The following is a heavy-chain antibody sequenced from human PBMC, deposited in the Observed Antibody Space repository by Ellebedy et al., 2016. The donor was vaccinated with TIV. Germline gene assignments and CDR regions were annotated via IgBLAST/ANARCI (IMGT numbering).Heavy chain of an antibody. CDR3: ARLPRGLVSSIDY. D-gene: IGHD5/OR15-5a*01. CDR2: VDPSDSYT. Sequence: GESLKISCKGSGYTFTNYWISWVRQMPGKGLEWMGRVDPSDSYTNYSPSFQGHVTISTDKSISTAYLQWSSLKASDTAMYYCARLPRGLVSSIDYWGQGTLVTVSS. J-gene: IGHJ4*02. V-gene: IGHV5-10-1*01. CDR1: GYTFTNYW.